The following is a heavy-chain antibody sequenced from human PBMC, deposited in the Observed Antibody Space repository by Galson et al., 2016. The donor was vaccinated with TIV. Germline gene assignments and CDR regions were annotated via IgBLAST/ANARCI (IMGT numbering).Heavy chain of an antibody. CDR3: TRAAGKNGASCYATCETFDI. V-gene: IGHV6-1*01. CDR1: GDSVSSDSAA. Sequence: CAISGDSVSSDSAAWNWVRQSPSRGLEWLGRTYYRSRWYYDYKVSVKSRITINPDTSKNQFSLQLNSVTPEDTAVYYCTRAAGKNGASCYATCETFDIWGQGTQVTVSS. D-gene: IGHD2-2*01. J-gene: IGHJ4*02. CDR2: TYYRSRWYY.